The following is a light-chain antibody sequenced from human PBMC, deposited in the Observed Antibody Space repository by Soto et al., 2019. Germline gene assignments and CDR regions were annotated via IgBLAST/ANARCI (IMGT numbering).Light chain of an antibody. CDR1: QSVNGN. CDR3: QQYNNWYT. Sequence: EIVMTQSPATLSVSPGERATHSCRASQSVNGNLAWYQRKPGQAPRLLMYGTSVRATGIPARFSGSGSGTDYTLTISSLQSEDSALFYCQQYNNWYTFGQGTKLEIK. J-gene: IGKJ2*01. V-gene: IGKV3-15*01. CDR2: GTS.